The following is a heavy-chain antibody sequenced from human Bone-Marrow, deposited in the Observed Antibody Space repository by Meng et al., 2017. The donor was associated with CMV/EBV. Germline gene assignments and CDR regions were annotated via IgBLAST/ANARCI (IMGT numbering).Heavy chain of an antibody. CDR2: IRYDGKNT. CDR3: AREKGGTTGFDY. V-gene: IGHV3-30*02. J-gene: IGHJ4*02. CDR1: GFTFSSYG. D-gene: IGHD1-7*01. Sequence: GGSLRLSCAASGFTFSSYGMHWVRQAPGKGLEWVAFIRYDGKNTNYADSVKGRFTISRDNCRNTLYLQMNSLRAEDTAVYYCAREKGGTTGFDYWGQGTLVTVSS.